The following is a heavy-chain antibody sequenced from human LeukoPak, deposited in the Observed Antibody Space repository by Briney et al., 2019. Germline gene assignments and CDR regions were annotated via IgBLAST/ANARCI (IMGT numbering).Heavy chain of an antibody. V-gene: IGHV3-15*01. CDR1: GFTFSNAW. CDR3: TLRGGIVATIRGRIDAFDI. CDR2: IKSKTDGGTT. D-gene: IGHD5-12*01. Sequence: GGSLRLSCAASGFTFSNAWMSWVRQAPGKGLEWVGRIKSKTDGGTTDYAAPVKGRFTISRDDSKNTLYLQMNSLKTEDTAVYYCTLRGGIVATIRGRIDAFDIWGQGTMVTVSS. J-gene: IGHJ3*02.